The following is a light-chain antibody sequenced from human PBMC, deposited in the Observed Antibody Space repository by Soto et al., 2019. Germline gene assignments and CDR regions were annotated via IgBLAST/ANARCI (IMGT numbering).Light chain of an antibody. Sequence: QSALTQPPSASGSPGQSVTISCTGTSSDVGGYNYVSWYQQHPGKAPKLMISEVSKRPSGVPDRFSGSKSGNTASLTVSGLQAEDDADYYCSSFAGNNNLVFGGGTKLTFL. J-gene: IGLJ2*01. V-gene: IGLV2-8*01. CDR3: SSFAGNNNLV. CDR1: SSDVGGYNY. CDR2: EVS.